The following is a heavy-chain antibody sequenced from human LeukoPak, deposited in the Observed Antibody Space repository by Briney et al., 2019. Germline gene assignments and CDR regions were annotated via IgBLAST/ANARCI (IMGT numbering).Heavy chain of an antibody. CDR2: INPSGGST. V-gene: IGHV1-46*01. J-gene: IGHJ6*03. Sequence: ASVKVSCKASGYTFTSYYMHWVRQAPGQGLEWMGIINPSGGSTSYAQKFQGRVTMTRDMSTSTVYMELSSLRSEDTAVYYCARVLRYCSGGNCYSGGLGYMDVWSKGTTVTISS. CDR3: ARVLRYCSGGNCYSGGLGYMDV. CDR1: GYTFTSYY. D-gene: IGHD2-15*01.